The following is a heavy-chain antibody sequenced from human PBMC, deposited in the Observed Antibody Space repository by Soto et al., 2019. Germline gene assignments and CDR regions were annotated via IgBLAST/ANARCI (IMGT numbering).Heavy chain of an antibody. V-gene: IGHV4-38-2*01. J-gene: IGHJ4*02. CDR2: IYQSGKT. CDR1: GLPVSYGYY. CDR3: ARLYCSSVSCYNDY. D-gene: IGHD2-2*01. Sequence: SETLSLTCGVSGLPVSYGYYWGWIRQPPGKGLEWLGSIYQSGKTYYNPSLKSRLTLSMDTSKNEFSVRLRSVTAADTAVYFCARLYCSSVSCYNDYWGPGAQVTVSS.